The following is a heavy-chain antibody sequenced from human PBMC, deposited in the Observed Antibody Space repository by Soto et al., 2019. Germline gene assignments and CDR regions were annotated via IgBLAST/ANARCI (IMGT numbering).Heavy chain of an antibody. CDR3: ARDGGRGGSSSSN. CDR2: IIPIFGTA. Sequence: SVKVSCKASGGTFSSYAISCVRQAPGQGLEWMGGIIPIFGTANYAQKFQGRVTITADESTSTAYMELSSLRSEDTAVYYCARDGGRGGSSSSNWGQGTQVTVSS. V-gene: IGHV1-69*13. D-gene: IGHD6-6*01. J-gene: IGHJ4*02. CDR1: GGTFSSYA.